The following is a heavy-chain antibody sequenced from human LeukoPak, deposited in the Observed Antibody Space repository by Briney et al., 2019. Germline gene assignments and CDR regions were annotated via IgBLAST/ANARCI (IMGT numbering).Heavy chain of an antibody. CDR1: GGSISSSSYY. CDR2: IYYSGST. Sequence: PSETLSLTCTVSGGSISSSSYYWGWIRQPPGKGLEWIGSIYYSGSTYYNPSLKSRVTTSVDTSKNQFSLKVSSVTAADTAVYYCARDYGSGSYRFDPWGQGTLVTVSS. D-gene: IGHD3-10*01. J-gene: IGHJ5*02. CDR3: ARDYGSGSYRFDP. V-gene: IGHV4-39*07.